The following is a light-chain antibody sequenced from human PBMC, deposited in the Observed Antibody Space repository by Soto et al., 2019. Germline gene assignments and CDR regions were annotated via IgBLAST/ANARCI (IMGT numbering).Light chain of an antibody. J-gene: IGKJ2*01. CDR2: DVS. CDR3: QQSYSAPRT. CDR1: QSIRYN. V-gene: IGKV3-15*01. Sequence: EIVMTQSPATLSVSPGESATLSCRASQSIRYNLAWYQQRPGQSPRLLIYDVSTRATGIPARFRGSGSATEFTLTISSLQSEDFATFYCQQSYSAPRTFGQGTKLEIK.